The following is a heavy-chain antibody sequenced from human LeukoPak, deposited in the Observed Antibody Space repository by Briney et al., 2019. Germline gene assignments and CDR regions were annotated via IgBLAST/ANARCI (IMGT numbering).Heavy chain of an antibody. CDR3: VSRSYYNVAFDY. V-gene: IGHV3-11*04. CDR1: GFTFSDYY. D-gene: IGHD3-10*01. Sequence: GGSLRLSCAASGFTFSDYYMSWIRQAPGKGLEWVSYISSSGSTIYYADSVKGRFTISRDNAKNSLYLQMNSLRAEDTAVYYCVSRSYYNVAFDYWGQGTLVTVSS. J-gene: IGHJ4*02. CDR2: ISSSGSTI.